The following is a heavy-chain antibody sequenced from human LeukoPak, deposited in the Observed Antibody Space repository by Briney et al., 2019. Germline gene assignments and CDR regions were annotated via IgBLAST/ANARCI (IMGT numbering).Heavy chain of an antibody. Sequence: PSETLSLTCNVSGVSISSHYWSWLRQPPGKGLEWIGYRYHSGNSNYNPSLRSRVTVSIDMSKSQVSLSLNSVTAADTAVYYCARMVFGIMTGYYHDSWGQGTLVTVSS. CDR1: GVSISSHY. V-gene: IGHV4-59*11. CDR2: RYHSGNS. D-gene: IGHD2-8*01. J-gene: IGHJ4*02. CDR3: ARMVFGIMTGYYHDS.